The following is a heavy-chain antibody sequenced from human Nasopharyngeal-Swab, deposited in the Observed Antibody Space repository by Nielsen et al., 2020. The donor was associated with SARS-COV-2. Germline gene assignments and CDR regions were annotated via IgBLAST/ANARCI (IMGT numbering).Heavy chain of an antibody. Sequence: SVKVSCKASGDIFDRFAVSWVRHAPGQGLEWMGRIIPILDTASYAHKFQGRVTLTADKSTHTAYMELSSLRSEDTAVYYCARDGLDYDFWSAYFMDVWGQGTTVTVSS. CDR1: GDIFDRFA. J-gene: IGHJ6*02. CDR3: ARDGLDYDFWSAYFMDV. D-gene: IGHD3-3*01. V-gene: IGHV1-69*04. CDR2: IIPILDTA.